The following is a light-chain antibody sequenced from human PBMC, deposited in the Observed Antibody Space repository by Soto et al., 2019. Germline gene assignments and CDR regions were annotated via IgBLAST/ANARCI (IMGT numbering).Light chain of an antibody. J-gene: IGKJ5*01. Sequence: DIQMTQSPSTLSASVGDRVTITCRASQSISNWLAWYQQKPGKAPKLLIYAASSLQSGVPSRFSGSGSGTAFTLTISSLQPEDFATYYCQQTYSTPPITFGQGTRLEI. V-gene: IGKV1-39*01. CDR3: QQTYSTPPIT. CDR2: AAS. CDR1: QSISNW.